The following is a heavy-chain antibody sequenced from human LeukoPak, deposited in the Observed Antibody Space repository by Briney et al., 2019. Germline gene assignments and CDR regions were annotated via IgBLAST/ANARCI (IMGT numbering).Heavy chain of an antibody. Sequence: GGSLRLSCAASGFTFNNYWMNWVRQAPGKGLEWVANIKEDGSEKYYVDSVKGRFTISRDNARNSLYLQMSSLGAEDTAVYYCAREVYSSSRPADAFDIWGQGTVVTVSS. J-gene: IGHJ3*02. D-gene: IGHD6-13*01. V-gene: IGHV3-7*01. CDR1: GFTFNNYW. CDR2: IKEDGSEK. CDR3: AREVYSSSRPADAFDI.